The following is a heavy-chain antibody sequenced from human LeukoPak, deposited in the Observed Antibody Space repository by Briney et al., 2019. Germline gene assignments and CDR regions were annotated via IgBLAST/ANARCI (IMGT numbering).Heavy chain of an antibody. CDR1: GFTFSSYG. CDR2: ISGSGGST. V-gene: IGHV3-23*01. CDR3: ATSDGGSFDY. Sequence: GGTLRLSCAASGFTFSSYGMSWVRQAPGKGLEWVSAISGSGGSTYYADSVKGRFTISRDNSKNTLYLQMNSLRAEDTAVYYCATSDGGSFDYWGQGTLVTVSS. J-gene: IGHJ4*02. D-gene: IGHD4-23*01.